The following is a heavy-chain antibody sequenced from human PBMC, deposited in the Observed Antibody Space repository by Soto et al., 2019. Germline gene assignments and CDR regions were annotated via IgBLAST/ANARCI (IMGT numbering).Heavy chain of an antibody. J-gene: IGHJ4*02. CDR1: GGSFSSSSYY. D-gene: IGHD3-10*01. Sequence: SETLSLTCTVSGGSFSSSSYYWGWIRQPPGKGLEWIGSIYYSGSTYYNPSLKSRVTISVDTSKNQFSLKLSSVTAADTAVYYCARLYGSGSYYIVGFDYWGQGTLVTVSS. CDR2: IYYSGST. CDR3: ARLYGSGSYYIVGFDY. V-gene: IGHV4-39*01.